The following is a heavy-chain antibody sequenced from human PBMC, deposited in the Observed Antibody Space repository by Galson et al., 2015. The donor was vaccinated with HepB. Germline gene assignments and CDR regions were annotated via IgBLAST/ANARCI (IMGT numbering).Heavy chain of an antibody. CDR2: IIPILGIA. J-gene: IGHJ6*02. Sequence: SVKVSCKASGGTFSSYAISWVRQAPGQGLEWMGRIIPILGIANYAQKFQGRVTITADKSTSTAYMELSSLRSGDTAVYYCRASLYYYYGMDVWGQGTTVTVSS. CDR1: GGTFSSYA. V-gene: IGHV1-69*04. CDR3: RASLYYYYGMDV.